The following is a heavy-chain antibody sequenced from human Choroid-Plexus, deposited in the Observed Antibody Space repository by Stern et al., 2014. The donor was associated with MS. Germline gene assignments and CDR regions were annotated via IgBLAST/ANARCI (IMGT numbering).Heavy chain of an antibody. CDR3: ARDHSTGWYFFDF. CDR1: GFTFSNYW. V-gene: IGHV3-74*01. Sequence: EVQLVESGGGLVQPGGSLRLSCAASGFTFSNYWMHWVRQAPGKGLGWVSRLNSDGSNTNDADSMKGRFTISRDNAKNTLWLQMNSLRAEDAAVYYCARDHSTGWYFFDFWGQGTLVTVSS. CDR2: LNSDGSNT. D-gene: IGHD6-19*01. J-gene: IGHJ4*02.